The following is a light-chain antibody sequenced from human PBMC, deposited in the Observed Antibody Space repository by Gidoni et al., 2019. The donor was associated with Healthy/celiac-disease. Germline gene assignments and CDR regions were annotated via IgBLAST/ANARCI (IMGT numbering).Light chain of an antibody. V-gene: IGKV2-30*02. J-gene: IGKJ4*01. CDR3: MQGTHWPPT. CDR2: KVS. Sequence: DVVMTQSPLSLPVTLGQPASISCRSSQSLVHSDGNTYLNWFQQRPGQSPRRLIYKVSNRDSGVPDRFSGSGSGTDFTLKISRVEAEDVGVYYCMQGTHWPPTFGGRTKVEIK. CDR1: QSLVHSDGNTY.